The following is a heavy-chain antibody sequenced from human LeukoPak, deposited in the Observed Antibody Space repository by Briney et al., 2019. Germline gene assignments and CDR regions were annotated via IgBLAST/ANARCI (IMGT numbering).Heavy chain of an antibody. D-gene: IGHD1-26*01. V-gene: IGHV3-11*01. Sequence: GGSLRLSCAASGFTFDDYGMSWVRQAPGKGLEWVSYISSSGSTIYYADSVKGRFTISRDNAKNSLYLQMNSLRAEDTAVYYCARLDQAGATGYSGQGTLVTVSS. CDR3: ARLDQAGATGY. CDR2: ISSSGSTI. CDR1: GFTFDDYG. J-gene: IGHJ4*02.